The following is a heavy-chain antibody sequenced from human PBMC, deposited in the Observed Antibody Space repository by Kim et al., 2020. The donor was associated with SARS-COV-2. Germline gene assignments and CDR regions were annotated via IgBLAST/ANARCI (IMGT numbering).Heavy chain of an antibody. CDR1: GGSISSYY. D-gene: IGHD3-16*01. J-gene: IGHJ3*02. Sequence: SETLSLTCTVSGGSISSYYWSWIRQPPGKGLEWIGYIYYSGSTNYNPSLKSRVTISVDTSKNQFSLKLSSVTAADTAVYYCAREVGGSYIAFDIWGQGTMVTVSS. V-gene: IGHV4-59*01. CDR2: IYYSGST. CDR3: AREVGGSYIAFDI.